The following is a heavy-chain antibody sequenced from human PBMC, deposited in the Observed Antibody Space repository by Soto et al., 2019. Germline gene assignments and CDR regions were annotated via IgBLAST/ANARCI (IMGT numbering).Heavy chain of an antibody. J-gene: IGHJ3*02. CDR1: GFTFSSYA. D-gene: IGHD2-2*01. CDR3: TSLGYCSSTSCLKAFDI. CDR2: ISGSGGRT. V-gene: IGHV3-23*01. Sequence: GGSLRLSCAASGFTFSSYAMSWVRQAPGKGLEWVSAISGSGGRTYYADSVKGRFTISRDNSKNTLYLQMNSLRAEDTAVYYCTSLGYCSSTSCLKAFDIWGQGTMVTVSS.